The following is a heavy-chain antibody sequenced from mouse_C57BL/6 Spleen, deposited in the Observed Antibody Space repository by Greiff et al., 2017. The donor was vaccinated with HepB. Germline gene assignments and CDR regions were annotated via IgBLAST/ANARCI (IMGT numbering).Heavy chain of an antibody. J-gene: IGHJ3*01. CDR3: ARSGYSKGWFAY. V-gene: IGHV1-50*01. D-gene: IGHD2-5*01. Sequence: QVQLQQSGAELVKPGASVKLSCKASGYTFTSYWMQWVKQRPGQGLEWIGEIDPSDSYTNYNQKFKGKATLTVDTSSSTAYMQLSSLTSEDSAVYYCARSGYSKGWFAYWGQGTLVTVSA. CDR2: IDPSDSYT. CDR1: GYTFTSYW.